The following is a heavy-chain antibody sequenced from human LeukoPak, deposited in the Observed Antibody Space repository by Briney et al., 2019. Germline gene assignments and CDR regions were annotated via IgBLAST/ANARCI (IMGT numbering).Heavy chain of an antibody. CDR1: GFTFSSYA. CDR3: AKGYYGSGSYYLDY. J-gene: IGHJ4*02. D-gene: IGHD3-10*01. Sequence: GGSLRLSCAASGFTFSSYAMSWVRQAPGKGLEWVSAISGSGGSTYYADSVKGRFTISRDNAKNSLYLQMNSLRAEDTALYYCAKGYYGSGSYYLDYWGQGTLVTVSS. CDR2: ISGSGGST. V-gene: IGHV3-23*01.